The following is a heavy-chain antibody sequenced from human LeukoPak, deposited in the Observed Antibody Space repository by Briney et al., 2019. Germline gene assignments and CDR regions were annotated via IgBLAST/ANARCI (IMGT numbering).Heavy chain of an antibody. Sequence: PSETVSLTCAVHGGSFSDYYWHWFRQPPGKGLEWIGEINHSRSTKYTQSLKSRVTVSADTSKTQFSVTMSSVTAANTAVYYCATWETALVRDYWGQGTLVTVSS. CDR2: INHSRST. V-gene: IGHV4-34*01. D-gene: IGHD5-18*01. CDR3: ATWETALVRDY. CDR1: GGSFSDYY. J-gene: IGHJ4*02.